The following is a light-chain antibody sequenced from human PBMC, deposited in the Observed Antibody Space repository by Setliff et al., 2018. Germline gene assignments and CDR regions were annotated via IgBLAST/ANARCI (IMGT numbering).Light chain of an antibody. Sequence: QSVLTQPASVSGSPGQSITISCTGASTDVGDYHYVSWYQQHPGKAPKLIIYEVSNRPSGVSHRFSGSKSGTTASLTISGLQAEDEADYQCSSYISGSTNVLFGGGTKVTVL. CDR3: SSYISGSTNVL. CDR1: STDVGDYHY. V-gene: IGLV2-14*01. J-gene: IGLJ2*01. CDR2: EVS.